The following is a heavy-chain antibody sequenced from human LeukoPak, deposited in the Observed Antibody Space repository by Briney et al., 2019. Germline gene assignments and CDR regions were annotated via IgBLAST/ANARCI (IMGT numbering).Heavy chain of an antibody. D-gene: IGHD5-18*01. Sequence: GASVKVSCKASGYTFTDYYMHWVRQAPGQRLEWLGWINGGNGNTKYSQEFQGRVTITRDTSASTAYMELSSLRSEDMAVYYCARGYTYVFRPARGENNYYMAVGGKGTTVTVPS. CDR2: INGGNGNT. V-gene: IGHV1-3*03. J-gene: IGHJ6*03. CDR1: GYTFTDYY. CDR3: ARGYTYVFRPARGENNYYMAV.